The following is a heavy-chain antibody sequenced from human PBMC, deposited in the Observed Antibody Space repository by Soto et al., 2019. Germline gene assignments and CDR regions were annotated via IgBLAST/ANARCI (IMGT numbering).Heavy chain of an antibody. V-gene: IGHV3-23*01. D-gene: IGHD1-1*01. Sequence: EVQLSQSGGGLVRPGGSLRLSCAGSGFTFDDYAINWVRQAPGKGLEWVSGISGSGNQIDYTDSVEGRFIISRDASKNSVFLQMNGLSAEDTAVYFCAKNQDWNRPDPGAFDVWGQGTTVTVTS. J-gene: IGHJ3*01. CDR1: GFTFDDYA. CDR2: ISGSGNQI. CDR3: AKNQDWNRPDPGAFDV.